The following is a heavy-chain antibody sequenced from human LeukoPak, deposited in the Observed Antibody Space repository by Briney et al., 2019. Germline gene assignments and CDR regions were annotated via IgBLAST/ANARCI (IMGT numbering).Heavy chain of an antibody. J-gene: IGHJ4*02. Sequence: KSGGSLRLSCAASGFTFSSYGMSWVRQAPGKGLEWVSSISSSSSYIYYADSVKGRFTISRDNAKNSLYLQMNSLRAEETAVYYCARDVGYSRSFDYWGQGTLVTVSS. CDR1: GFTFSSYG. D-gene: IGHD3-22*01. V-gene: IGHV3-21*01. CDR2: ISSSSSYI. CDR3: ARDVGYSRSFDY.